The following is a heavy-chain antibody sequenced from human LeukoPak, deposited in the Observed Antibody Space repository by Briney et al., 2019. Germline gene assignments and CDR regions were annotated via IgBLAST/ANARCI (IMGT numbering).Heavy chain of an antibody. V-gene: IGHV3-48*03. CDR1: GFTFSSYE. Sequence: GGSLRLSCAASGFTFSSYEMNWVRQAPGKGLEWVSYISSSGSTIYYADSVKGRFTISRDNAKNSLYLQMNSLRAEDTAVYYCARMPYGSGSYPQYYFDYWGQGTLVTVSS. D-gene: IGHD3-10*01. CDR2: ISSSGSTI. J-gene: IGHJ4*02. CDR3: ARMPYGSGSYPQYYFDY.